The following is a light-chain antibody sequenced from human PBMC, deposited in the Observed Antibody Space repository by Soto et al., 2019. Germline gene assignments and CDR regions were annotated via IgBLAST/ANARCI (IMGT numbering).Light chain of an antibody. Sequence: QSALTQPASVSGSPGQSITISCTGTSSDVGGFNYVSWYQQHPGKAPKLMIYDVTNRPSGVSYRFSGCKSGNTASLTISGLQAEDEADYYCNSYTSSSTYVFGTGTKLTVL. CDR1: SSDVGGFNY. CDR2: DVT. CDR3: NSYTSSSTYV. J-gene: IGLJ1*01. V-gene: IGLV2-14*03.